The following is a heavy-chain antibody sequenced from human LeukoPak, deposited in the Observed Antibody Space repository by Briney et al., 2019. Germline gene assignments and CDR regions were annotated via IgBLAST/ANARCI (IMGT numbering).Heavy chain of an antibody. CDR1: GFTVXXXX. CDR3: AKDFSTSXASFDY. Sequence: RLSXAASGFTVXXXXXHWXRXXPXXGXEWXXXISYDGSKKYYADSVKGRFTISRDNSKTTLFLQMDSLRTEDTAVYYCAKDFSTSXASFDYWGQGTLVTVXS. D-gene: IGHD2-2*01. J-gene: IGHJ4*02. CDR2: ISYDGSKK. V-gene: IGHV3-30*18.